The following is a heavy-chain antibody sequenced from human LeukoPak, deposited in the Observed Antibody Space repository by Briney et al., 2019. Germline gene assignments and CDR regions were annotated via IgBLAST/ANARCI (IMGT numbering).Heavy chain of an antibody. CDR3: AKCWTSDGVCLNFDH. Sequence: GGSLRLSCAASGLSFRSYGMSWVRQAPGKGLEWVSGISGSGDNTYYTDSVKGRFTISRDNSKNTLYLQMYSLRVEDTAVYYCAKCWTSDGVCLNFDHWGQGALVTVSS. J-gene: IGHJ4*02. CDR1: GLSFRSYG. CDR2: ISGSGDNT. D-gene: IGHD2-8*01. V-gene: IGHV3-23*01.